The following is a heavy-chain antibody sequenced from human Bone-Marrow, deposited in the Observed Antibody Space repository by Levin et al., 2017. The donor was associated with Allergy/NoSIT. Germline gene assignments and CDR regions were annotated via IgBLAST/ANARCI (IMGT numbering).Heavy chain of an antibody. J-gene: IGHJ4*02. CDR2: ISGSGSST. Sequence: LSLTCAASGFTFNSYALSWVRQAPGKGLGWVSAISGSGSSTYYADSVKGRFTISRDNSKTTLYLQMNSLRAEDTAVYYCAKGAGWVAGAVALIWGQGTLVTVSS. V-gene: IGHV3-23*01. CDR3: AKGAGWVAGAVALI. D-gene: IGHD6-19*01. CDR1: GFTFNSYA.